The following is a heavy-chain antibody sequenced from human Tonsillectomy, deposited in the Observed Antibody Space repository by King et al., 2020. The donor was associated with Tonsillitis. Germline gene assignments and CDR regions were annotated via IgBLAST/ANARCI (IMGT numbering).Heavy chain of an antibody. D-gene: IGHD5-18*01. CDR1: GYTFTSYY. J-gene: IGHJ4*02. CDR3: ARSRGYSYGPDY. Sequence: QLVQSGPEVKRPGASLKVSCKASGYTFTSYYMHWVRQAPGQGLEWLGIIDPSGCSSNYAQKFLGRVTMTRDTPTSIVYMELSSLRSEDTAVYYCARSRGYSYGPDYWGQGTLVTVSS. CDR2: IDPSGCSS. V-gene: IGHV1-46*03.